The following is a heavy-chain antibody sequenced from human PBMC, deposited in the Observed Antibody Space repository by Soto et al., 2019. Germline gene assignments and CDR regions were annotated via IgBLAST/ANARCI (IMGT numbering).Heavy chain of an antibody. D-gene: IGHD3-3*01. V-gene: IGHV5-51*01. CDR3: ARGGVSTRTFDY. CDR2: IYPGDSNT. J-gene: IGHJ4*02. CDR1: GYNFDGYW. Sequence: GESLKISCKGSGYNFDGYWLGWVRQMPGKGLEWMGIIYPGDSNTRYSPSFQGQVTISADKSISTAYLQWSSLRASDTAMCYCARGGVSTRTFDYWGQGTPVTVSS.